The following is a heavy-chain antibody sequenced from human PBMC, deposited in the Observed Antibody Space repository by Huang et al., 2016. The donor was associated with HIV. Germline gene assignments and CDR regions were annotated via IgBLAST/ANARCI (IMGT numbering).Heavy chain of an antibody. J-gene: IGHJ5*02. V-gene: IGHV1-24*01. D-gene: IGHD3-3*01. CDR1: GKSVSELA. CDR2: CEAIEGGT. Sequence: QVQLVQFGAEVTKPGASVKVSCKVSGKSVSELAMHWGRQAPGKGLEWVGGCEAIEGGTVYPQKFQGRVSMTEDTSTDTAYMELSGLRSDDTAVYYCVTSRKTISGGRVGWFDPWGQGTLVTVSS. CDR3: VTSRKTISGGRVGWFDP.